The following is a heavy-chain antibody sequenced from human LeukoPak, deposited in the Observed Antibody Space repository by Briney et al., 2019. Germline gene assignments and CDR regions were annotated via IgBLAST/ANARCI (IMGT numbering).Heavy chain of an antibody. V-gene: IGHV4-34*01. D-gene: IGHD6-19*01. CDR1: GGSFSGYY. J-gene: IGHJ6*03. CDR2: INHSGST. CDR3: ASIAVADDYYYYMDV. Sequence: SETLSLTCAVYGGSFSGYYWSWLRQPPGKGLEWIGEINHSGSTNYNPSLKSRVTRSVDTSKNQFSLKLSSVTAADTAVYYCASIAVADDYYYYMDVWGKGTTVTVSS.